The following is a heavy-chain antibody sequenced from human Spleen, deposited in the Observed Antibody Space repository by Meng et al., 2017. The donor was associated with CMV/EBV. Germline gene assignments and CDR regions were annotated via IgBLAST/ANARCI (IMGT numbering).Heavy chain of an antibody. Sequence: GGSLRLSCAASGFSFNNYAMTWVRQSPGKGLEWVSVISSGGTNEYYADSVTGRFTISRDNSKNTVYLQMNSLRPEDTAIYYCARGAAGAGVRGVISYWGQGTLVTVSS. CDR3: ARGAAGAGVRGVISY. CDR2: ISSGGTNE. J-gene: IGHJ4*02. CDR1: GFSFNNYA. V-gene: IGHV3-30*04. D-gene: IGHD3-10*01.